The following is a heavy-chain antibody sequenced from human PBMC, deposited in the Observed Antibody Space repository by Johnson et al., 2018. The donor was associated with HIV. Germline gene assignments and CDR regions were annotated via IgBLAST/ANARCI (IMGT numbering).Heavy chain of an antibody. Sequence: VQLVESGGALVQPGRSLRLSCAASGFTFSSYAMHWVRQAPGKGLEWVAVISYDGSNKYYADSVKGRFTISRDNSKNTLYLQMNSLRVEDTPVSSCASGGPLSGSDECCFDVWGQGTMVTVSS. V-gene: IGHV3-30*14. D-gene: IGHD1-26*01. CDR3: ASGGPLSGSDECCFDV. J-gene: IGHJ3*01. CDR1: GFTFSSYA. CDR2: ISYDGSNK.